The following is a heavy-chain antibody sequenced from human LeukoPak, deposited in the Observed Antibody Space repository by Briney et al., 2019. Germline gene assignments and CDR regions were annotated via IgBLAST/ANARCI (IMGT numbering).Heavy chain of an antibody. CDR3: AKDGVFSTDYGDYDD. CDR2: ISGSAGST. D-gene: IGHD4-17*01. CDR1: GFTFSNYA. V-gene: IGHV3-23*01. J-gene: IGHJ4*02. Sequence: PGGSLRLSCAASGFTFSNYAMSWVRQAPGKGLEWVSHISGSAGSTYYVDSVKGRFTISRDNSKNTLYLQMNSLRAEDTAVYYCAKDGVFSTDYGDYDDWGQGTLVTVSS.